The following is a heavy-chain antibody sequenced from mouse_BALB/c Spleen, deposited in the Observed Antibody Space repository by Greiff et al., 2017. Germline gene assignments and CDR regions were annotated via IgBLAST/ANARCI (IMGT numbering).Heavy chain of an antibody. V-gene: IGHV14-4*02. Sequence: EVQLQQSGAELVRSGASVKLSCTASGFNIKDYYMHWVKQRPEQGLEWIGWIDPENGDTEYAPQFQGKATMTADTSSNTAYLQLSSLTSEDTAVYYCKCYRYDGYYAMDYWGQGTSVTVSS. CDR3: KCYRYDGYYAMDY. CDR1: GFNIKDYY. CDR2: IDPENGDT. D-gene: IGHD2-14*01. J-gene: IGHJ4*01.